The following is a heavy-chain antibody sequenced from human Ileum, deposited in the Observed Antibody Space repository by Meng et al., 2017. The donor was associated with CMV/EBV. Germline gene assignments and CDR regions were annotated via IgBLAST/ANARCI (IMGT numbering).Heavy chain of an antibody. D-gene: IGHD3-10*01. CDR3: ARQGQSYISPIDY. Sequence: EVELVDSGGTLTQPGGSLRLSCAASGFTVTNNYMGYVRQAPGKGLEWVSVISLVGTTYDADSVKGRFTLSRDNSKNTLFLQMDSLRVEDTAVYYCARQGQSYISPIDYWGQGTLVTVSS. CDR1: GFTVTNNY. V-gene: IGHV3-53*01. J-gene: IGHJ4*02. CDR2: ISLVGTT.